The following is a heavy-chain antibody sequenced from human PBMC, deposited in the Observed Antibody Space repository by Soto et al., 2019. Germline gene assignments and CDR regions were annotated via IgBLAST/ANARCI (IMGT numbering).Heavy chain of an antibody. CDR1: GYTFTSHY. D-gene: IGHD2-15*01. J-gene: IGHJ4*02. Sequence: QVQLVQSGTEVKKPGASLKVSCKTSGYTFTSHYMHWVRQAPGQGLEWMGRIYPHDGSTLYSQNFQDRFPMTRDTSTSTISMDLSGLTSEDTAVYYCAREVFVVVGATVFWGQGTRVTVSS. V-gene: IGHV1-46*01. CDR2: IYPHDGST. CDR3: AREVFVVVGATVF.